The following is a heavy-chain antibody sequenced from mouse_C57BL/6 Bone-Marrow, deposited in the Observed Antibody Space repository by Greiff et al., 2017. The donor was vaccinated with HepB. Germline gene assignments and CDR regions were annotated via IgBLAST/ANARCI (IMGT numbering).Heavy chain of an antibody. CDR3: ARCLYYGSSYPFAY. J-gene: IGHJ3*01. CDR1: GYTFTSYW. D-gene: IGHD1-1*01. CDR2: IDPSDSYT. V-gene: IGHV1-59*01. Sequence: QVQLQQPGAELVRPGTSVKLSCKASGYTFTSYWMHWVKQRPGQGLEWIGVIDPSDSYTNYNQKFKGKATLTVDTSSSTAYMQLSSLTSEDSAVYYCARCLYYGSSYPFAYWGQGTLVTVSA.